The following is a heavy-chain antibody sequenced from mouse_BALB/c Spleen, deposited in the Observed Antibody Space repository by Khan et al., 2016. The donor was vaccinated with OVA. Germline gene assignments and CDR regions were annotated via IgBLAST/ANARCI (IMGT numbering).Heavy chain of an antibody. J-gene: IGHJ3*01. V-gene: IGHV2-3*01. CDR1: GSSSTSYG. D-gene: IGHD2-2*01. Sequence: QVQLKESGPGLVAPSQSLSITCTVSGSSSTSYGVSWARQTPGKGLEWLGVIWSDGNTNYHSSLKSRLTITKDNSKSQVLLKLYSLQTDDTATYYCALIFYGYDWFAYWGQGTLVTVSA. CDR3: ALIFYGYDWFAY. CDR2: IWSDGNT.